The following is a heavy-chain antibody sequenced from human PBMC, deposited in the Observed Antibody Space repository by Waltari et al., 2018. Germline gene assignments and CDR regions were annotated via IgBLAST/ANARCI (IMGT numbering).Heavy chain of an antibody. V-gene: IGHV4-38-2*02. CDR1: GYSISLGYS. Sequence: QVQLQESGPGLVKPSETLSLTCTVSGYSISLGYSWGWIRQPPGKGLEWIGSIYHSASTYYNPSLKSRVTISVDTSKNQFSLKLSSVTAADTAVYYCAREGVSWFDPWGQGTLVTVSS. J-gene: IGHJ5*02. CDR3: AREGVSWFDP. CDR2: IYHSAST. D-gene: IGHD2-8*01.